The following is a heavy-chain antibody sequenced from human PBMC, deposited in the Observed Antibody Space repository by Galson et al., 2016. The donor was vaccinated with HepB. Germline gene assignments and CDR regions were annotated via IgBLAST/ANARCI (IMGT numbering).Heavy chain of an antibody. CDR1: GFTFSDYY. V-gene: IGHV3-11*05. CDR2: INTIGYT. D-gene: IGHD3-22*01. CDR3: AKADRYDSSGYSLPDY. Sequence: SLRLSCAASGFTFSDYYMTWLRQAPGKGLEWVSFINTIGYTDSGDSVKGRFTISRGNSKNTLYLQMNSLRAEDTAIYYCAKADRYDSSGYSLPDYWGQGALVTVSS. J-gene: IGHJ4*02.